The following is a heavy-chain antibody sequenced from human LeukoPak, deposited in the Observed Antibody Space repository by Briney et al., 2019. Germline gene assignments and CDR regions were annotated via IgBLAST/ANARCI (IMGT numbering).Heavy chain of an antibody. J-gene: IGHJ4*02. V-gene: IGHV3-9*01. D-gene: IGHD3-10*01. CDR2: IRWDSGSI. Sequence: PGRSLRLSCAASGFTFDDYAMHWVRQAPGKGLEWVAGIRWDSGSIGYADSVKGRFTISRDNAKNSLYLQMNSLRAEDTALYYCAKAYYYGSGSYYGCWGQGTLVTVSS. CDR3: AKAYYYGSGSYYGC. CDR1: GFTFDDYA.